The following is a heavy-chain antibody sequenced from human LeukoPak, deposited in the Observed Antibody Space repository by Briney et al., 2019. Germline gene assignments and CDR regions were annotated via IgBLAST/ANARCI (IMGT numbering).Heavy chain of an antibody. Sequence: GGSLRLSCAASEFSFSSYAMSWVRQAPGKGLEWVSVIYSGGSTYYADSVRGRFTISRDNSKNTLYLQMNSLRAEDTAVYYCAKDTVKVTTIRRVPHYMDVWGKGTTVTISS. D-gene: IGHD5-12*01. J-gene: IGHJ6*03. CDR2: IYSGGST. V-gene: IGHV3-23*03. CDR3: AKDTVKVTTIRRVPHYMDV. CDR1: EFSFSSYA.